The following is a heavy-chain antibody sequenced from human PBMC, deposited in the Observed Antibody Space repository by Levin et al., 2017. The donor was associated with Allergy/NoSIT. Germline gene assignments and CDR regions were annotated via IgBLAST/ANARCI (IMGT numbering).Heavy chain of an antibody. V-gene: IGHV3-23*01. D-gene: IGHD6-13*01. CDR1: GFTFSTYA. CDR2: ISAGGGNT. J-gene: IGHJ4*02. CDR3: AKAGSSWYIEIDH. Sequence: PGGSLRLSCAASGFTFSTYAMSWVRQAPGKGLEWVSVISAGGGNTNYAASVKGRFTISRDNSKDTLYLQMNSLTAEDTAVYYCAKAGSSWYIEIDHWGQGTLVTVSS.